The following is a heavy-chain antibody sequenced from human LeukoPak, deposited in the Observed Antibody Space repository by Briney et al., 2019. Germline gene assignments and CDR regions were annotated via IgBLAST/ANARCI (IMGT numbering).Heavy chain of an antibody. CDR1: GGSISSSSHY. CDR3: ARVSETAMITL. D-gene: IGHD5-18*01. J-gene: IGHJ4*02. V-gene: IGHV4-39*07. CDR2: IYYSGST. Sequence: SETLSLTCTVSGGSISSSSHYWGWIRQPPGKGLEWIGNIYYSGSTYYNPSLKSRVTISVDTSKNQFSLKMSSVTAADTAIYYCARVSETAMITLWGQGTLVTVSS.